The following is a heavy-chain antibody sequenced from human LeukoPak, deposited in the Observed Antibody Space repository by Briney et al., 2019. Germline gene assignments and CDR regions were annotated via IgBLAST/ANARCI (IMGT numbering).Heavy chain of an antibody. V-gene: IGHV3-21*01. Sequence: PGGSLRLSCAASGFTFSSYSMNWVRQAPGKGLEWVSSISSSSSYIYYADSVKGRFTISRDNAKNSLYLQMNSLRAEDTAVYYCARDMTTGTTLDYWGQGTLVTVSS. CDR3: ARDMTTGTTLDY. CDR2: ISSSSSYI. CDR1: GFTFSSYS. J-gene: IGHJ4*02. D-gene: IGHD4-17*01.